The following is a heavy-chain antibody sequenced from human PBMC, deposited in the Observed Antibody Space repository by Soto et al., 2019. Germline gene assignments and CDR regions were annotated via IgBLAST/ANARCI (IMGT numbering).Heavy chain of an antibody. CDR1: GFTFSSHA. J-gene: IGHJ3*02. V-gene: IGHV3-23*01. CDR3: AKGHEKVYDPDAFDI. CDR2: VSGSGGST. D-gene: IGHD3-3*01. Sequence: LAWSLGLSCASSGFTFSSHAMSAVRQTPGKGLDWVSAVSGSGGSTSYADSVKGRFTISRDNSKNTLYLQRNSRRAEDTVVYYCAKGHEKVYDPDAFDIWGQGTMVTVSS.